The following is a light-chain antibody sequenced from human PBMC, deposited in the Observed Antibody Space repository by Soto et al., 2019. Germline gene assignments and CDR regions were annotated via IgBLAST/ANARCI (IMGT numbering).Light chain of an antibody. CDR2: EVS. V-gene: IGLV2-23*02. Sequence: QSALTQPASVSGSPGQSITISCTGTSSDVGSYNLVSWYQQHPGKAPKLMIYEVSKRPAGVSNRFSGSMSGNTASLTISGLHAEDAADYYCCSYAGSSTFYVFGTGTKLTVL. CDR1: SSDVGSYNL. J-gene: IGLJ1*01. CDR3: CSYAGSSTFYV.